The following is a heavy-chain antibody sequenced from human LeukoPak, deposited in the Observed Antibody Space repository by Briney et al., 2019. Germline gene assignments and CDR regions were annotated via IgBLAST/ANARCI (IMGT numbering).Heavy chain of an antibody. CDR2: IYYSGST. J-gene: IGHJ4*02. D-gene: IGHD3-22*01. V-gene: IGHV4-39*01. Sequence: PSETLSLTCTVSGGSIISSTYYWGWIRQPPGKGLEWIGSIYYSGSTYYNPSLKSRVTISVDTSKNQFSLKLSSVTAADTAVYYCAEGLREDLDYDSSAELGYFDYWGQGTLVTVSS. CDR1: GGSIISSTYY. CDR3: AEGLREDLDYDSSAELGYFDY.